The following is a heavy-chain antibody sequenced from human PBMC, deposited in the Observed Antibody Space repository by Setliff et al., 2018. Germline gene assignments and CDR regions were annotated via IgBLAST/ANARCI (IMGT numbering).Heavy chain of an antibody. V-gene: IGHV1-18*04. D-gene: IGHD5-18*01. CDR1: GHALTGYY. CDR2: ISAYNGNT. J-gene: IGHJ6*02. CDR3: ARADKIGMVNPETGV. Sequence: GASVKVSCKASGHALTGYYMHWVRQAPGQGLEWMGWISAYNGNTNYAQKLQGRVTMTTDTSTSTAYMELRSLRSDDTAVYYCARADKIGMVNPETGVWGQGTTVTVSS.